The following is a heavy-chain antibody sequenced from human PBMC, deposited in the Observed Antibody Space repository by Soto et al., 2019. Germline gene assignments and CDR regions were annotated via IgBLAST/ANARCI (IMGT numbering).Heavy chain of an antibody. V-gene: IGHV1-18*01. Sequence: QVQLVQSGAEVKKPGASVKVSCKASGYTFTSYGISWVRQAPGQGLEWMGWIXAYNGNTNYAQKLQGRVTMTTDTXXXXXXXXXXXXXXXXXXXXXXXXXXXXXXDYXGXGTLVTVSS. CDR2: IXAYNGNT. J-gene: IGHJ4*02. CDR1: GYTFTSYG. CDR3: XXXXXXXXDY.